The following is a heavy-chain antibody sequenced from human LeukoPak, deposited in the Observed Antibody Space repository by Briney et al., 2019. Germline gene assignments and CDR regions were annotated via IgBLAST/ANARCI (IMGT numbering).Heavy chain of an antibody. J-gene: IGHJ6*03. D-gene: IGHD2-2*01. Sequence: SETLSLTCAVYGGSFSGYCWSWIRQPPGKGLEWIGEINHSGSTNYNPSLKSRVTISVDTSKNQFSLKLSSVTAADTAVYYCARGRIYVVVVPAAIRRHYYYMDVWGKGTTVTVSS. CDR2: INHSGST. CDR3: ARGRIYVVVVPAAIRRHYYYMDV. CDR1: GGSFSGYC. V-gene: IGHV4-34*01.